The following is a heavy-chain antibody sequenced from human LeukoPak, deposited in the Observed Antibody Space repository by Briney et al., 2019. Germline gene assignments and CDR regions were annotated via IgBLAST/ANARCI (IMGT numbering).Heavy chain of an antibody. V-gene: IGHV3-23*01. Sequence: GGSLRLSCAASGFTFRSYAMSWVRQAPGKGLEWVSAMSGSGGRTYYTDSVKGRFTISRDNSKNTLYLQMNSLRAEDTAVYYCAKWGCSGVSCYPFDYWGQGTLVTVSS. D-gene: IGHD2-15*01. CDR2: MSGSGGRT. CDR3: AKWGCSGVSCYPFDY. CDR1: GFTFRSYA. J-gene: IGHJ4*02.